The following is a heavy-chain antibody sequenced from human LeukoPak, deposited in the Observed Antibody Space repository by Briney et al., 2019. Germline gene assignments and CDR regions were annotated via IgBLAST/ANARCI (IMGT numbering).Heavy chain of an antibody. CDR1: GGSISSYY. V-gene: IGHV4-59*01. CDR3: ARGGGFRSGYYLDY. D-gene: IGHD3-3*01. J-gene: IGHJ4*02. Sequence: SETLSLTCTVSGGSISSYYWSWIRQPPGKGLEWIGYIYYSGSTNYNPSLKSRVTISVDTSKNQFSLKLSSVTAADTAVYYCARGGGFRSGYYLDYWGQGTLVTVSS. CDR2: IYYSGST.